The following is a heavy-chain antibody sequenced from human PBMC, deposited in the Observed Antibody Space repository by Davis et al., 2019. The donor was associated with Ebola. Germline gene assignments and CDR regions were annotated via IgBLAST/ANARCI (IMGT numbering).Heavy chain of an antibody. CDR2: IRSKPKGYAT. D-gene: IGHD4-17*01. CDR1: GFSLSDST. V-gene: IGHV3-73*01. J-gene: IGHJ4*02. Sequence: PGGSLRLSCAASGFSLSDSTIHWVRQASGKGLEWVGRIRSKPKGYATAYAASVKGRFTVSRDDSKNTAYLQMNSLKTEDTAVYYCTRQDGVEDYWGQGTLVTVSS. CDR3: TRQDGVEDY.